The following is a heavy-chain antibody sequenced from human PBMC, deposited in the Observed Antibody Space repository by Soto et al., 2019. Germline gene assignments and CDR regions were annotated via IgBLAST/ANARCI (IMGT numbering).Heavy chain of an antibody. CDR1: GFTFSSYG. D-gene: IGHD3-10*01. V-gene: IGHV3-33*01. CDR2: IWYDGSNK. Sequence: GGSLRLSCAASGFTFSSYGMHWVRQAPGKGLEWVAVIWYDGSNKYYADSVKGRFTISRDNSKNTLYLQMNSLRAEDTAVYYCARERLITMVRGVITYYYYYGMDVWGQGTTVTVSS. J-gene: IGHJ6*02. CDR3: ARERLITMVRGVITYYYYYGMDV.